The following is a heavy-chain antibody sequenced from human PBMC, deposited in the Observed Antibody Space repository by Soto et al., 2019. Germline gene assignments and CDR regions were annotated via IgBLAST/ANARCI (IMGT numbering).Heavy chain of an antibody. D-gene: IGHD3-3*01. J-gene: IGHJ5*02. CDR1: GGSISSGGYY. CDR2: IHYSGST. CDR3: AREDFWCGYYNWFDP. V-gene: IGHV4-31*03. Sequence: QVQLQESGPGLVKPSQTLSLTCTVSGGSISSGGYYWSWIRQHPGKGLEWIGYIHYSGSTYYNPSLKSRVTIAVDTSTNKFSLKLSSVTAADTAVYYCAREDFWCGYYNWFDPWGQGTLVAVSS.